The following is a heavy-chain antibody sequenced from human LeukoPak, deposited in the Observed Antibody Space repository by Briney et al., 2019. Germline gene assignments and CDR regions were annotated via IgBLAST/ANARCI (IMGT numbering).Heavy chain of an antibody. D-gene: IGHD1-26*01. Sequence: ASVKVSCKASGYTFTSYGISWVRQAPGQGLEWMGWISAYNGNTNYAQKLQGRVTMTTDTSTSTAYMELRSLRSDDTAVYYCARDSVDRGNIVGATRDDYWGQGPLVTVS. J-gene: IGHJ4*02. V-gene: IGHV1-18*01. CDR3: ARDSVDRGNIVGATRDDY. CDR2: ISAYNGNT. CDR1: GYTFTSYG.